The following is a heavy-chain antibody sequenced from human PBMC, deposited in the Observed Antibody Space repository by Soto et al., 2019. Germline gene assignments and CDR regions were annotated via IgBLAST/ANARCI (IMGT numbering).Heavy chain of an antibody. V-gene: IGHV3-7*01. CDR1: GFTFSSYW. CDR3: ARDSGYDWGLPKKFDY. J-gene: IGHJ4*02. CDR2: IKQDGSEK. Sequence: EVQLVESGGGLVQPGGSLRLSCAASGFTFSSYWMSWVRQAPGKGLEWVANIKQDGSEKYYVDSVKGRFTISRDNAKNSLYLQMNSLRAEDTAVYYCARDSGYDWGLPKKFDYRGQGTLVTVSS. D-gene: IGHD5-12*01.